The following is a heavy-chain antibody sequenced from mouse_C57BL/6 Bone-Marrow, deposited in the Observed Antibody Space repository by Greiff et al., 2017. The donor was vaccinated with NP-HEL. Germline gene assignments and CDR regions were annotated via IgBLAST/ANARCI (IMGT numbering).Heavy chain of an antibody. V-gene: IGHV1-82*01. J-gene: IGHJ2*01. CDR1: GYAFSSSW. CDR2: IYPGDGDT. D-gene: IGHD2-4*01. Sequence: VKLQESGPELVKPGASVKISCKASGYAFSSSWMNWVKQRPGKGLEWIGRIYPGDGDTNYNGKFKGKATLTADKSSSTAYMQLSSLTSEDSAVYFCARGLRRKRFDYWGQGTTLTVSS. CDR3: ARGLRRKRFDY.